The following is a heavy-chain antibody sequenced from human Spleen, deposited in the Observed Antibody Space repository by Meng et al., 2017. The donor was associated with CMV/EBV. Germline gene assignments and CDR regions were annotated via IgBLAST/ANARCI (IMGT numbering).Heavy chain of an antibody. CDR2: INPGGGST. Sequence: GESLKISCAGSGFTFTNYYVHWVRQAPGQGLEWMGVINPGGGSTSYAQKFQGRVSMTRDTSTSTIYMEMNSLRSEDTAVYYCARVVFVRDAVAHLEYWGQGTLVTVSS. V-gene: IGHV1-46*01. CDR3: ARVVFVRDAVAHLEY. CDR1: GFTFTNYY. D-gene: IGHD6-19*01. J-gene: IGHJ4*02.